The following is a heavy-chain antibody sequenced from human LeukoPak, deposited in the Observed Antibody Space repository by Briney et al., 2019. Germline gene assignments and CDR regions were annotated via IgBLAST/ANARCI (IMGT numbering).Heavy chain of an antibody. CDR2: THTSGRT. J-gene: IGHJ3*02. CDR1: GGSISSYY. CDR3: ARSIAVAGASPKDAFDI. D-gene: IGHD6-19*01. V-gene: IGHV4-4*07. Sequence: SETLSLTCTVPGGSISSYYWSWIRQPAGKGLEFVGRTHTSGRTDYNPSLRGRLTMSLDTSQNQFSLRLTSVTAADTAVYYCARSIAVAGASPKDAFDIWGQGTMVTVSS.